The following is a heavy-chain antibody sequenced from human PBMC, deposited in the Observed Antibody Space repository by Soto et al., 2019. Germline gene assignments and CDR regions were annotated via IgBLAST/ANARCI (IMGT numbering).Heavy chain of an antibody. Sequence: VXLXESGPGLVKPSETLSLTCTVSGDSIRNYYWSWIRQPPGKGLEWIGSMYYSGSTNYNPSLKSQVSISADTSKNHFSLNLSSVTAADTAVYYCARGHTYGTFDYWGQGTLVTVSS. V-gene: IGHV4-59*01. J-gene: IGHJ4*02. D-gene: IGHD5-18*01. CDR3: ARGHTYGTFDY. CDR1: GDSIRNYY. CDR2: MYYSGST.